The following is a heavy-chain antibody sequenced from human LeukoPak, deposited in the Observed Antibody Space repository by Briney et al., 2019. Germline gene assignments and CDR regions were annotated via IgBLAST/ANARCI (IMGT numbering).Heavy chain of an antibody. J-gene: IGHJ4*02. CDR1: GFTFSSYA. CDR2: ISYDGSNK. D-gene: IGHD1-1*01. CDR3: ARDPLGTRPGFDY. V-gene: IGHV3-30*04. Sequence: GGSLRLSCAASGFTFSSYAMHWVRQAPGKGLELVAVISYDGSNKYYADSVKGRFTISRDNSKNTLYLQMNSLRAEDTAVYYCARDPLGTRPGFDYWGQGTLVTVSS.